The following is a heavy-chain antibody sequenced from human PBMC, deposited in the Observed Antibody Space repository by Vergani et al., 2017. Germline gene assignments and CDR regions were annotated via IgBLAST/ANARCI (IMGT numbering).Heavy chain of an antibody. J-gene: IGHJ4*02. CDR2: IYYSGST. D-gene: IGHD5-18*01. CDR1: GGSISSYY. V-gene: IGHV4-59*01. CDR3: ARGPPNSYGLN. Sequence: QVQLQESGPGLVKPSETLSLTCTVSGGSISSYYWSWIRQPPGKGLEWIGYIYYSGSTNYNPSLKSRVTISVDTSKNQFSLKLSSVTAADTAVYYCARGPPNSYGLNWGQGTLVTVSS.